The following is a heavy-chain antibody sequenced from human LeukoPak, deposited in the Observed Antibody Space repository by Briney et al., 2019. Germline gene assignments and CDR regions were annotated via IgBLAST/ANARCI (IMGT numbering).Heavy chain of an antibody. Sequence: GESLKISCKGSGYSFTSFWTSWVRQMPGKGLEWMGRIDPSDSYTNYSPSFQGHVTISADKSISTAYLQWSSLKASDTAMYYCARHFQYYDFWSGYYKGWFPYYYYGMDVWGQGTTVTVSS. CDR2: IDPSDSYT. CDR3: ARHFQYYDFWSGYYKGWFPYYYYGMDV. V-gene: IGHV5-10-1*01. D-gene: IGHD3-3*01. CDR1: GYSFTSFW. J-gene: IGHJ6*02.